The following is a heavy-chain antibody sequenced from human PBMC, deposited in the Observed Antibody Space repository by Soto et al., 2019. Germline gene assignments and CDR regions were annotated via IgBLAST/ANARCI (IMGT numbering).Heavy chain of an antibody. V-gene: IGHV3-72*01. D-gene: IGHD3-16*01. CDR3: ARDTGGSYDY. CDR2: TRNKVNSFSA. J-gene: IGHJ4*02. Sequence: EVQLMESGGGLVQPGGSLRLSCAASGFIFSDYYMDWVRQVPGKGLEWVGRTRNKVNSFSAEYAASVKGRFSIYRDASKDSMHLQMNSLKSDDTAVYYCARDTGGSYDYWGQGALVTVSS. CDR1: GFIFSDYY.